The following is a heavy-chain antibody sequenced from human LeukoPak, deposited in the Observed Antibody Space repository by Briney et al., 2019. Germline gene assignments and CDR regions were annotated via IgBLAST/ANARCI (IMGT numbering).Heavy chain of an antibody. CDR1: NGSFSGYY. Sequence: SETLSLTCAVYNGSFSGYYWSWIRQSPGKGLEWIGSIYYSGSTYYNPSLKSRVTISVDTSKNQFSLKLSSVTAADTAVYYCARIITIFGVVPDAFDIWGQGTMVTVSS. V-gene: IGHV4-34*01. D-gene: IGHD3-3*01. J-gene: IGHJ3*02. CDR2: IYYSGST. CDR3: ARIITIFGVVPDAFDI.